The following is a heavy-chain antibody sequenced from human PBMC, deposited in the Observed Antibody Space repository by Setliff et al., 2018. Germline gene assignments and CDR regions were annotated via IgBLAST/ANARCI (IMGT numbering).Heavy chain of an antibody. CDR3: VREYSGGGLT. CDR2: INPNSGDT. CDR1: GNTFTGYY. V-gene: IGHV1-2*02. J-gene: IGHJ3*01. Sequence: ASVKVSCKASGNTFTGYYIHWLRQAPGQGLEWMGCINPNSGDTTYAQKFQGRVTMTRDTSTHTVYMELRSLRSDDTAVYFCVREYSGGGLTWGQGTMVTVSS. D-gene: IGHD1-26*01.